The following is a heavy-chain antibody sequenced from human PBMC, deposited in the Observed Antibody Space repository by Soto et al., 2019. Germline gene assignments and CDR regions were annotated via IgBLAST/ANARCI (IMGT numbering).Heavy chain of an antibody. CDR1: GGSFSGYY. D-gene: IGHD1-26*01. CDR2: INHSGST. Sequence: SETLSLTCAVYGGSFSGYYWSWIRQPPGKGLEWIGEINHSGSTNYNPSLKSRVTISVDTSKNQFSLKLSSVTAADTAVYYCARGRAWGYYYYGMDVWGQGTTVTVSS. V-gene: IGHV4-34*01. J-gene: IGHJ6*02. CDR3: ARGRAWGYYYYGMDV.